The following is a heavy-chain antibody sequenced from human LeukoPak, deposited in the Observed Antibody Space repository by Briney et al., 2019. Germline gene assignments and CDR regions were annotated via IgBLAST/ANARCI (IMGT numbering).Heavy chain of an antibody. CDR2: LYSGGST. CDR1: GFAFSSSH. V-gene: IGHV3-53*01. Sequence: PGGSLRLSCAASGFAFSSSHMNWVRQAPGKGLEWVSVLYSGGSTYYSDSVKGGFIISRDNSKNTLYLQMNSLRAEDTAVYYCARGYCNGGSCYSVWFDPWGQGTLVTVSS. D-gene: IGHD2-15*01. CDR3: ARGYCNGGSCYSVWFDP. J-gene: IGHJ5*02.